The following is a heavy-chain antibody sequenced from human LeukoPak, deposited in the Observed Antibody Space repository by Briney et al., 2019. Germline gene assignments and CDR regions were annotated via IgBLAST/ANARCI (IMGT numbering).Heavy chain of an antibody. CDR1: GFTFSSYA. J-gene: IGHJ4*02. V-gene: IGHV3-23*01. Sequence: PGGSLRLSCAASGFTFSSYAMSWVRQAPGKGLEWVSAISGSGGSTYYADSVKGRFTISRDNSKNTLYLQMNSLRAEDTAVCYCARHILTGYDLIDYWGQGTLVTVSS. CDR2: ISGSGGST. CDR3: ARHILTGYDLIDY. D-gene: IGHD3-9*01.